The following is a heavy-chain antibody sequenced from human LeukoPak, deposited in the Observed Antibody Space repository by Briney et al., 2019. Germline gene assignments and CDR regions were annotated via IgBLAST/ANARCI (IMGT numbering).Heavy chain of an antibody. CDR3: ATAGSSSAHY. CDR1: GYTFTTYG. CDR2: ISTYNGDT. J-gene: IGHJ4*02. D-gene: IGHD6-13*01. V-gene: IGHV1-18*01. Sequence: ASVQVSCKASGYTFTTYGISWVRQAPGQGLEWMGWISTYNGDTNYAQKFQGRVTMTEDTSTDTAYMELSSLRSEDTAVYYCATAGSSSAHYWGQGTLVTVSS.